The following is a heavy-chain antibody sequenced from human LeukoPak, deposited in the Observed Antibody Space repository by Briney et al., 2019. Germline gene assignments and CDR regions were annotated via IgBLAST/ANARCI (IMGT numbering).Heavy chain of an antibody. Sequence: GGSLRLSCAASGFTFSSYGMHWVRQAPGKGLECVAGIWYDGSNKYYADSVKGRFTISRDNSKNTLYLQMNSLRAEDTAVYYCAREESSSGWYSFDYWGQGTLVTVSS. CDR2: IWYDGSNK. J-gene: IGHJ4*02. D-gene: IGHD6-19*01. V-gene: IGHV3-33*01. CDR3: AREESSSGWYSFDY. CDR1: GFTFSSYG.